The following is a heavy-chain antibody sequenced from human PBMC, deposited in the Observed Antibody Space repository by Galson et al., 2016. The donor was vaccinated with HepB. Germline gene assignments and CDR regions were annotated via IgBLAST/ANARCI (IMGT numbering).Heavy chain of an antibody. D-gene: IGHD6-13*01. CDR2: IWYDGGNK. V-gene: IGHV3-33*01. Sequence: SLRLSCAASGFTFSSYGMHWVRQAPGKGLEWVAVIWYDGGNKYYADSVKGRFTISRDNSKNTLLLQMNSLRAEDTAVYYCAREKDSSSWYNFDYWGQGTLVTVSA. CDR3: AREKDSSSWYNFDY. CDR1: GFTFSSYG. J-gene: IGHJ4*02.